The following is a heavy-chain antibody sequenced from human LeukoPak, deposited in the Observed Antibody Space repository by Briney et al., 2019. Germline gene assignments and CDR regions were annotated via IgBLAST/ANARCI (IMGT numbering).Heavy chain of an antibody. Sequence: PGGSLRLSCAASGFAFSSYSMNWVRQAPGKGLEWVSSISSSSTYIYYADSVKGRFTVSRDNAKNSLYLQMNSLRAEDTAVYFCASQYTSSRIFDDWGQGTLVTVSS. CDR2: ISSSSTYI. CDR1: GFAFSSYS. V-gene: IGHV3-21*01. J-gene: IGHJ4*02. CDR3: ASQYTSSRIFDD. D-gene: IGHD6-13*01.